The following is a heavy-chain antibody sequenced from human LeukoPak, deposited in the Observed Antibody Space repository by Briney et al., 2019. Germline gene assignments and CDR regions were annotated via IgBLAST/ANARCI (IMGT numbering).Heavy chain of an antibody. Sequence: SETLSLTCTVSGGSISSYYWSWIRQPPGKGLEWIGYIYTSGSTNYNPSLKSRVTISVDTSKSQFSLKLSSVTAADTAVYYCGGGDTAMATDYWGQGTLVTVSS. CDR2: IYTSGST. CDR1: GGSISSYY. CDR3: GGGDTAMATDY. J-gene: IGHJ4*02. D-gene: IGHD5-18*01. V-gene: IGHV4-4*09.